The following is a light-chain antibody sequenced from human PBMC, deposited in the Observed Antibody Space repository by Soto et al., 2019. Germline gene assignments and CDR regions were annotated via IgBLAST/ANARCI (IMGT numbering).Light chain of an antibody. CDR2: DAS. Sequence: IQMTQSPYTLSASVGDRVTITCRASQLINCYLAWYQQKPGKAPKLLIYDASSLESGVPSSFSGSGSGTEFTLTISSLQPDDFATYYCQHYNSYSAITFGGGTKLDI. J-gene: IGKJ4*01. CDR3: QHYNSYSAIT. V-gene: IGKV1-5*01. CDR1: QLINCY.